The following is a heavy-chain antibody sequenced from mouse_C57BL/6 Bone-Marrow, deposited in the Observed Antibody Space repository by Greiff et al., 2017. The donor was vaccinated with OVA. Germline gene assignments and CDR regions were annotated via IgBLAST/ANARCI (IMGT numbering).Heavy chain of an antibody. V-gene: IGHV1-69*01. D-gene: IGHD3-1*01. J-gene: IGHJ2*01. CDR1: GYTFTSYW. CDR2: IDPSDSYT. Sequence: VQLQQPGAELVMPGASVKLSCKASGYTFTSYWMHWVKQRPGQGLEWIGEIDPSDSYTNYNQKFKGKSTLTVDKSSSTAYMQLSSLTSEDSAVYYCARRGRATVDYWGQGTTLTVSS. CDR3: ARRGRATVDY.